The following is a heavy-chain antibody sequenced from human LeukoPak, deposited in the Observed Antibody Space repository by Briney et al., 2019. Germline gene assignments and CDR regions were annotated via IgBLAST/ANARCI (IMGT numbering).Heavy chain of an antibody. D-gene: IGHD3-22*01. CDR3: ARDVSHRLFYDSSGYYILFDY. V-gene: IGHV1-18*01. CDR1: GYMFSSYG. CDR2: ISANNGNA. J-gene: IGHJ4*02. Sequence: ASVKVSCKASGYMFSSYGISWVRQAPGQGLEWMGWISANNGNANYAQKLQGRVTMTRDTSTSTAYMELRSLRSDDTAVYYCARDVSHRLFYDSSGYYILFDYWGQGTLVTVAS.